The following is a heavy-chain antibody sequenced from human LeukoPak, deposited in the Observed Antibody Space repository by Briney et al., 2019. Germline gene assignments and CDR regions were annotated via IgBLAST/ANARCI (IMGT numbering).Heavy chain of an antibody. J-gene: IGHJ3*02. CDR1: GGSISSGGYY. CDR2: IYYSGST. Sequence: SSQTLSLTCTVSGGSISSGGYYWSWIRQHPGKGLEWIGYIYYSGSTYYNPSLKSRVTISVDTSKNQFSLKLSSVTAADTAVYYCARDRGLSPRHDAFDIWGQGTMVTVSS. D-gene: IGHD3-16*02. CDR3: ARDRGLSPRHDAFDI. V-gene: IGHV4-31*03.